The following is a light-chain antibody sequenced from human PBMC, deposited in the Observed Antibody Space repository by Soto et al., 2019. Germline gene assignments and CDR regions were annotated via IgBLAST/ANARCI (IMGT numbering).Light chain of an antibody. CDR3: QQSYSTPRT. Sequence: DIQMTHSPSSLSASVGDRVTITCQASQDISNYLNWYQQKPGKAPKLLIYAASSLQSGVPSRFSGSGSGTDFTLTISSLQPEDFATYYCQQSYSTPRTFGQGTKVDIK. V-gene: IGKV1-39*01. CDR1: QDISNY. J-gene: IGKJ1*01. CDR2: AAS.